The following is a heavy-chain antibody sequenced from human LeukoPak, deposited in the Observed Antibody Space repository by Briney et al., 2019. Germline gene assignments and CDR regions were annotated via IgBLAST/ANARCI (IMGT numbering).Heavy chain of an antibody. Sequence: SETLSLTCTVADDSITIYYWSWIRQPPGKGLEWIGYIYYSGSTNYNPSLKSRVTISVDTSKNQFSLKLSSVTAEDTAVYYCARGHGGRAVGYYFDYWGQGTLVTVSS. D-gene: IGHD3-10*01. J-gene: IGHJ4*02. CDR3: ARGHGGRAVGYYFDY. CDR2: IYYSGST. CDR1: DDSITIYY. V-gene: IGHV4-59*01.